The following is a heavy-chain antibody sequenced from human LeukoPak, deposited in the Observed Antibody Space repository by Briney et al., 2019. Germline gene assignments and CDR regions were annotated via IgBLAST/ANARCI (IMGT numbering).Heavy chain of an antibody. Sequence: KASETLSLTCAVYGGSFSGYYWSWIHQPPGKGLERIGEINHSGSTNYNPFLKSRVTISVDTSKNQFSLKLSSVTAADTAVYYCARGLRIVVGYYYYRMDVWGKGTTVTVSS. CDR3: ARGLRIVVGYYYYRMDV. CDR1: GGSFSGYY. D-gene: IGHD2-2*01. J-gene: IGHJ6*04. V-gene: IGHV4-34*01. CDR2: INHSGST.